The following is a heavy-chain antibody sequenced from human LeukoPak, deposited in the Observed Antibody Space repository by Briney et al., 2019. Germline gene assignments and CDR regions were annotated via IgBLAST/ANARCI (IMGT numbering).Heavy chain of an antibody. Sequence: GASVKVSFKASGYTFTGYYMHWVRQAPGQGLEWMGWINPNSRGTNYAQNFQGRVTMTRDTSISTAYMELRRLRSDDTAVYYCARADRDYGGNWYFDLWGRGTLVTVSS. CDR3: ARADRDYGGNWYFDL. V-gene: IGHV1-2*02. CDR2: INPNSRGT. J-gene: IGHJ2*01. D-gene: IGHD4-23*01. CDR1: GYTFTGYY.